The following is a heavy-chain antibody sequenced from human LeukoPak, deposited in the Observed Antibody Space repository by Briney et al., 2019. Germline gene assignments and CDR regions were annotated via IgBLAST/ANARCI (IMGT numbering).Heavy chain of an antibody. CDR3: ARDSGSYFDY. CDR2: ISWNSGSI. Sequence: SLRLSCAASGFTFDDYAMHWVRQAPGKGLEWVSGISWNSGSIGYADSVKGRFTISRDNSKNTLYLQMNSLRAEDTAVYYCARDSGSYFDYWGQGTLVTVSS. CDR1: GFTFDDYA. V-gene: IGHV3-9*01. D-gene: IGHD1-26*01. J-gene: IGHJ4*02.